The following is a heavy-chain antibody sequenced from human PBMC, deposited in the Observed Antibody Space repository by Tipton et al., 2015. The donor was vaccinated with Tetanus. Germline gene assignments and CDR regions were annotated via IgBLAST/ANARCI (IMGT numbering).Heavy chain of an antibody. V-gene: IGHV3-21*01. D-gene: IGHD2-21*02. Sequence: LSLTCSVSGGSISSSDHYWGWIRQHPGKGLEWVSSISSSSRYIYYADSVKGRFTISRDNAKNSLYLQMNSLRAEDTAVYSCARGMAEASNCGGDCYSDYWGQGTLVTVSS. CDR3: ARGMAEASNCGGDCYSDY. J-gene: IGHJ4*02. CDR2: ISSSSRYI. CDR1: GGSISSSD.